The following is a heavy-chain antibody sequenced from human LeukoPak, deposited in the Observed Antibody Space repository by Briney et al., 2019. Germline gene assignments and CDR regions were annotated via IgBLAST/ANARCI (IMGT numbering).Heavy chain of an antibody. Sequence: SETLSLTCTVSGGSISSYYWSWIRQPPGKGLEWIGYIYYSGSTNYNPSLKSRVTISVDTSKNQFSLKLSSVTAADTAVYYCARADVNNWFDPWGQGTLVTVSS. CDR3: ARADVNNWFDP. CDR2: IYYSGST. J-gene: IGHJ5*02. V-gene: IGHV4-59*01. CDR1: GGSISSYY.